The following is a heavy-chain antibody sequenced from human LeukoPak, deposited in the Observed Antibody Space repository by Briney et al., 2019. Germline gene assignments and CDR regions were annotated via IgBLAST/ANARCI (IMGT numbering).Heavy chain of an antibody. CDR2: INPNSGGT. Sequence: GASVKVSCKASGYTFTGYYMHWVRQAPGQGLEWMGWINPNSGGTNYAQKFQGRVTMTRDTSISTAYMELSRLRSDDTAVYYCARCKGVDYGDYESWFDPWGQGTLVIVSS. CDR1: GYTFTGYY. CDR3: ARCKGVDYGDYESWFDP. D-gene: IGHD4-17*01. J-gene: IGHJ5*02. V-gene: IGHV1-2*02.